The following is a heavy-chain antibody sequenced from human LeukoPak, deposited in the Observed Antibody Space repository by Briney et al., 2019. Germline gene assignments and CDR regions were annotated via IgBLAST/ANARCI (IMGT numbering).Heavy chain of an antibody. CDR2: INTDGSST. V-gene: IGHV3-74*01. D-gene: IGHD3-3*01. J-gene: IGHJ5*02. CDR3: AREGRYDFWGGYWAFDP. Sequence: GGSLRLSCAASGFTFSSYWMHWVRQAPGKGLVWVSRINTDGSSTSYADSVKGRFTISRDNAKNTLYLQMNSLRAEDTAVYYCAREGRYDFWGGYWAFDPWGQGTLVTVSS. CDR1: GFTFSSYW.